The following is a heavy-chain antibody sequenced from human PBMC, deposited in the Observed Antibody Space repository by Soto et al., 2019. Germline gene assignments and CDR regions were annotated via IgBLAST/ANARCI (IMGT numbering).Heavy chain of an antibody. D-gene: IGHD3-9*01. CDR1: VKTFPSKV. Sequence: GASVKVSSKLPVKTFPSKVITWVGQAPGQGLNGMGWISAYNGNTNYAQKLQGRVTMTTDTSTSTAYMELRSLRSDDTAVYYCARDPPYYDILTGYSGTGWFDPWGQGTLVTVSS. V-gene: IGHV1-18*01. CDR2: ISAYNGNT. J-gene: IGHJ5*02. CDR3: ARDPPYYDILTGYSGTGWFDP.